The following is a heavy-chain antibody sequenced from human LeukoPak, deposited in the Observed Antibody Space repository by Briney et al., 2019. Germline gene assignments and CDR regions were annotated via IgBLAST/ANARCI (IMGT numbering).Heavy chain of an antibody. J-gene: IGHJ5*02. V-gene: IGHV3-23*01. CDR2: ISHDGMNR. CDR3: AKDGAQYSSGPECDP. D-gene: IGHD6-19*01. Sequence: GGSLRLSCAASGLHLSGTAMSWVRQAPGKGVEWVSAISHDGMNRYYADSVKGRFNIARENSKETGSLEMSSLTAADTGVYYCAKDGAQYSSGPECDPRGQGALVTASP. CDR1: GLHLSGTA.